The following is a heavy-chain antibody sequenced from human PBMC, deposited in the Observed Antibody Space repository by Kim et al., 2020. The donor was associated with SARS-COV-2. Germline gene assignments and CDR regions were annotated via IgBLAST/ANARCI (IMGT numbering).Heavy chain of an antibody. CDR1: GGTFSSYA. D-gene: IGHD3-10*01. CDR3: ARDGLMVRGVIRGWFDP. V-gene: IGHV1-69*13. J-gene: IGHJ5*02. Sequence: SVKVSCKASGGTFSSYAISWVRQAPGQGLEWMGGIIPIFGTANYAQKFQGRVTITADESTSTAYMELSSLRSEDTAVYYCARDGLMVRGVIRGWFDPWGQGTLVTVSS. CDR2: IIPIFGTA.